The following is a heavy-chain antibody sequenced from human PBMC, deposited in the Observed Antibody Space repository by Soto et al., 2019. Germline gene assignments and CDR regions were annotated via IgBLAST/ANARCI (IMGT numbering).Heavy chain of an antibody. J-gene: IGHJ6*03. CDR1: GGSISSSSYY. CDR2: IYYSGST. Sequence: SETLSLTCTVSGGSISSSSYYWGWIRQPPGKGLEWIGSIYYSGSTYYNPSLKSRVTISVDTSKNQFSLKLSSVTAADTAVYCCARLGYCSGGSCYYLGYYYYYMDVWGKGTTVTVSS. V-gene: IGHV4-39*01. CDR3: ARLGYCSGGSCYYLGYYYYYMDV. D-gene: IGHD2-15*01.